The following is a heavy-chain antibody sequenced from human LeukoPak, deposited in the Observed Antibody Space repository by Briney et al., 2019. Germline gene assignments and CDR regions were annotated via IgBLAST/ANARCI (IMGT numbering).Heavy chain of an antibody. J-gene: IGHJ6*02. Sequence: SETLSLTCTVSGVSISNNYYWGWIRQPPGKGLEWIGSIYYSGSTYYNPSLKSRVTISVDRSKNQFSLKLSSVTAADTAVYYCARNLGTSKVPASYGMDVWGQGTTVTVSS. D-gene: IGHD2-2*01. CDR2: IYYSGST. CDR1: GVSISNNYY. CDR3: ARNLGTSKVPASYGMDV. V-gene: IGHV4-39*07.